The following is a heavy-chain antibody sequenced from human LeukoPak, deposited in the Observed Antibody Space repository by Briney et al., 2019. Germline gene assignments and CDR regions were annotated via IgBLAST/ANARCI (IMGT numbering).Heavy chain of an antibody. CDR1: GGSISSYY. J-gene: IGHJ4*02. CDR3: ARGRNPYSSGWYKRYYFDY. Sequence: SETLSLTCTVSGGSISSYYWSWIRQPAGKGLEWIGRIYTSGSTNYNPSLKSRVTMSVDTSKNQFSLKLSSVTAADTAVYYCARGRNPYSSGWYKRYYFDYWGQGTLVTVSS. D-gene: IGHD6-19*01. V-gene: IGHV4-4*07. CDR2: IYTSGST.